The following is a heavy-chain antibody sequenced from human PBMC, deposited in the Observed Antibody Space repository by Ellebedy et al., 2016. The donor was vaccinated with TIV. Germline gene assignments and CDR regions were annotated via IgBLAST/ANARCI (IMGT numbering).Heavy chain of an antibody. V-gene: IGHV3-9*01. CDR3: AKDQGYSAGWSLGYYYYGMDV. CDR2: VNWNGADI. J-gene: IGHJ6*02. D-gene: IGHD1-26*01. CDR1: GFIFESYA. Sequence: GGSLRLSXAASGFIFESYAMHWVRQAPGKGLEWVSGVNWNGADIGYAASVKGRFTISRDSAKNSLYLEMNNLRGEDTALYYCAKDQGYSAGWSLGYYYYGMDVWGQGTTVTVSS.